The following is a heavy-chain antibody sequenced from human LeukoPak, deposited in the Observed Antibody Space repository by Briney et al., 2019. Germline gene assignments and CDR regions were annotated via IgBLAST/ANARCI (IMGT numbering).Heavy chain of an antibody. CDR2: IKQDASET. CDR3: ARPRVTDS. J-gene: IGHJ4*02. CDR1: GFTFSTSW. V-gene: IGHV3-7*01. Sequence: PGGSLRLSCAASGFTFSTSWMSWVRQAPGQGLEWVANIKQDASETNYVDSVKGRFTISRDNAKNSLYLQMNSLRAEDTAVYYCARPRVTDSWGQGTLVTVSS.